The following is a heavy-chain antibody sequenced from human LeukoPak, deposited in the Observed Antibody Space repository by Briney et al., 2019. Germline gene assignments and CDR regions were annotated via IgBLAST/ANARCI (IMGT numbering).Heavy chain of an antibody. CDR1: GFTFSNYG. D-gene: IGHD3-22*01. CDR3: TTDPSTMIVVVNNWFDP. V-gene: IGHV3-30*02. Sequence: GGSLRLSCSASGFTFSNYGMHWVRQAPGKGLEWVAFIRNDGSDKYYADSVKGRFTISRDNSKNTLYLQMNSLKTEDTAVYYCTTDPSTMIVVVNNWFDPWGQGTLVTVSS. J-gene: IGHJ5*02. CDR2: IRNDGSDK.